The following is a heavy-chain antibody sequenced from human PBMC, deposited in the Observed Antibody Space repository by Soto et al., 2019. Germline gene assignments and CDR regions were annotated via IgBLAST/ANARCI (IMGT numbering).Heavy chain of an antibody. CDR1: GYTFTSYH. J-gene: IGHJ6*02. D-gene: IGHD3-3*01. CDR3: ARPLRFLDPRDNYAMDV. V-gene: IGHV1-46*01. Sequence: QVQLVQSGAEVKKPGASVNVSCKASGYTFTSYHLHWVRQAPGQRLEWMGIINPSGGSTRYAQKFQGRVVMIRDTSTNTVYMELGRLRSEDTAVYYCARPLRFLDPRDNYAMDVWGQGTTVTVSS. CDR2: INPSGGST.